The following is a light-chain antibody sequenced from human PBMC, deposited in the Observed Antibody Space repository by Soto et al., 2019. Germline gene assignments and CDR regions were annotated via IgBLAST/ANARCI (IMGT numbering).Light chain of an antibody. CDR2: GPS. CDR1: QSVSAY. Sequence: EIVLTQSPVTLSLSPGERATLSCRASQSVSAYLAWFQQKAGQPPRLLIYGPSRRAPGIPDRFSCSGSGTDFTLTISRLEPEDFAVYYCHQYGGSPQTFGQGTKVEI. CDR3: HQYGGSPQT. J-gene: IGKJ1*01. V-gene: IGKV3-20*01.